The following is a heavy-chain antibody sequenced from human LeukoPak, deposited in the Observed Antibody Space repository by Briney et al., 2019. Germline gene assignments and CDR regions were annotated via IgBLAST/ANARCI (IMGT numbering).Heavy chain of an antibody. CDR2: ISYDGSNK. CDR1: GFTFSSYA. Sequence: GGSLRLSCAASGFTFSSYAMHWVRQAPGKGLEWVAVISYDGSNKYYADSVKGRFTISRDNSKNTLYLQMISLRAEDTAVYYCARGPFYYYDSSGYLDYWGQGTLVTVSS. CDR3: ARGPFYYYDSSGYLDY. D-gene: IGHD3-22*01. V-gene: IGHV3-30-3*01. J-gene: IGHJ4*02.